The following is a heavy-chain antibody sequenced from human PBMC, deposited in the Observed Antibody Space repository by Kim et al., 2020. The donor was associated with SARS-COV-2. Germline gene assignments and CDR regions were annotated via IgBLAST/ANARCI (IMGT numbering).Heavy chain of an antibody. J-gene: IGHJ4*02. CDR1: GGSISSGGYY. V-gene: IGHV4-31*03. CDR3: ARTTTVVTPDFDC. Sequence: SETLSLTCTVSGGSISSGGYYWSWIRQHPGKGLEWIGYIYYSGSTYYNPSLKSRVTISVDTSKNQFSLKLSSVTAADTAVYYCARTTTVVTPDFDCWGQGTLVTVFS. D-gene: IGHD4-17*01. CDR2: IYYSGST.